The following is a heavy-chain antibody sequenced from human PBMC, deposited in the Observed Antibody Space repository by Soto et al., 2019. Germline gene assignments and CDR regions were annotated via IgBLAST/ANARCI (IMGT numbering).Heavy chain of an antibody. Sequence: GGSLRLSCAASGFTFSSYAMHWVRQAPGKGLEWVAVISYDGSNKYYADSVKGRFTISRDNSKNTLYLQMNSLRAEDTAVYYCARAPDDFWSGYYKPVDYWGQGTLVTVSS. V-gene: IGHV3-30-3*01. CDR2: ISYDGSNK. J-gene: IGHJ4*02. D-gene: IGHD3-3*01. CDR3: ARAPDDFWSGYYKPVDY. CDR1: GFTFSSYA.